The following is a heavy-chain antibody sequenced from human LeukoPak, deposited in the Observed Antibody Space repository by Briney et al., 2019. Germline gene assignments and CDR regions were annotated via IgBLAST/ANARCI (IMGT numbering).Heavy chain of an antibody. CDR2: INPLHGDT. D-gene: IGHD3-3*01. V-gene: IGHV1-2*02. CDR3: ASLYYHFWSGDAVFDH. J-gene: IGHJ4*02. CDR1: GYTFICHW. Sequence: ASVKVSCKASGYTFICHWLHWVRQAPGQGPEWMGWINPLHGDTKYAQKFQGRVTMTRDTSINTAYMQLSGLSTDDTAVYYCASLYYHFWSGDAVFDHWGQGTVVTV.